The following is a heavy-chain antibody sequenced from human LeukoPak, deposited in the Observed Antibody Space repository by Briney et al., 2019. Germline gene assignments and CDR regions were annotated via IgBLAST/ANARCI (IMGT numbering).Heavy chain of an antibody. Sequence: SETLSLTCEVSGDSLSSGGHSWSWIRQPPGKGLEWIGYTRYSGSTYYNPSLKSRVTISVDTSKNQFSLKLSSVTAADTAVYYCARFPSYFTMVRGVISAIDYWGQGTLVTVSS. CDR3: ARFPSYFTMVRGVISAIDY. D-gene: IGHD3-10*01. CDR1: GDSLSSGGHS. CDR2: TRYSGST. J-gene: IGHJ4*02. V-gene: IGHV4-30-4*07.